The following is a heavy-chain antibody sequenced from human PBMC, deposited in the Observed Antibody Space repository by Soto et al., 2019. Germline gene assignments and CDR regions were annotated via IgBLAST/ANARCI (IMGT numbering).Heavy chain of an antibody. CDR1: GYTYTSYG. CDR2: ISAYNGNT. Sequence: QVQLVQSGAEVKKPGASVKVSCKASGYTYTSYGISWVRQAPGQGLEWMGWISAYNGNTNYAQKLQGRVTMTTDTANSTAYMELRSLRADDTAVYYCARDVLGYCSSTSCYAGGGVVSWGQGTLVTVSS. J-gene: IGHJ4*02. CDR3: ARDVLGYCSSTSCYAGGGVVS. D-gene: IGHD2-2*01. V-gene: IGHV1-18*01.